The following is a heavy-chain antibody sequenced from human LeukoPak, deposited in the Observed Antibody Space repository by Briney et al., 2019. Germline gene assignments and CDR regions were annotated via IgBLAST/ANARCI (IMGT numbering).Heavy chain of an antibody. CDR1: GGSFSGYY. CDR3: ARHLGATALYSYYYMDV. J-gene: IGHJ6*03. CDR2: INHSGSA. D-gene: IGHD1-26*01. V-gene: IGHV4-34*01. Sequence: PSETLSLTCAVYGGSFSGYYWNWIRQPPGKGLEWIGEINHSGSAKYDPSLKSRVTITVDTSKKQFSLKLTSVTAADTAVYYCARHLGATALYSYYYMDVWAKGPRSPSP.